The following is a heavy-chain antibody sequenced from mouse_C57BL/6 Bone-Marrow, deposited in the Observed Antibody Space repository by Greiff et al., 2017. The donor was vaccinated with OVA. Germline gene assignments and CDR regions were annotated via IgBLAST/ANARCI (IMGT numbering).Heavy chain of an antibody. CDR1: GFTFSDYG. J-gene: IGHJ4*01. D-gene: IGHD2-4*01. CDR2: ISSGSSTI. V-gene: IGHV5-17*01. CDR3: ARPSDYDDAMDY. Sequence: EVMLVESGGGLVKPGGSLKLSCAASGFTFSDYGMHWVRQAPEKGLEWVAYISSGSSTIYYADTVKGRFTISRDNAKNTLVLQMTSLRSEDTAMYYCARPSDYDDAMDYWGQGTSVTVSS.